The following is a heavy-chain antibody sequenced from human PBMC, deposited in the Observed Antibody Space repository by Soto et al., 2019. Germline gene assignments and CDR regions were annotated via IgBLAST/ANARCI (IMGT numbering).Heavy chain of an antibody. V-gene: IGHV2-5*02. CDR1: GFSLSTSGVG. J-gene: IGHJ4*02. D-gene: IGHD2-15*01. Sequence: QITLKESGPTLVKPTQTLTLTCTFSGFSLSTSGVGVGWIRQPPGKALEWLAFIYWDDDKRYSPSLKSSLTNPTDTPKKQMVLEMTNIDTVDTDTDCCAHPVVAGLTYYFDYWGQGTLVTVSS. CDR3: AHPVVAGLTYYFDY. CDR2: IYWDDDK.